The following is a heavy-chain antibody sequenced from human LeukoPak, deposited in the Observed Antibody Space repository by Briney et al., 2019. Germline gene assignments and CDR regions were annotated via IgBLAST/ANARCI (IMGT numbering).Heavy chain of an antibody. J-gene: IGHJ6*03. Sequence: PGGSLRLSCAASGFSFSSYWMSWVRQAPGKGLEWVANIKQDGSEKYYVDSVKGRFTISRDNAKNSLYLQMNSVRAEDTAMYYCARDPYSGSYSADVYYYYMDVWGKGTTVTVSS. V-gene: IGHV3-7*01. CDR1: GFSFSSYW. CDR2: IKQDGSEK. CDR3: ARDPYSGSYSADVYYYYMDV. D-gene: IGHD1-26*01.